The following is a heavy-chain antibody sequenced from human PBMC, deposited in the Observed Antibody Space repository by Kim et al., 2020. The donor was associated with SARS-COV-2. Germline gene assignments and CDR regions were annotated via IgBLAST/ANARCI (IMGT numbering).Heavy chain of an antibody. D-gene: IGHD2-2*01. J-gene: IGHJ4*02. CDR3: ASAIIASLDH. Sequence: GGSLRLSCAASGFTLRNFGMHWVRQAPGKGLEWVAVIWYDGSKDYYADSVKGRFTISRDNSKNMLFLQMNSLRVEDTAVYYCASAIIASLDHWGLGTLVT. V-gene: IGHV3-33*01. CDR1: GFTLRNFG. CDR2: IWYDGSKD.